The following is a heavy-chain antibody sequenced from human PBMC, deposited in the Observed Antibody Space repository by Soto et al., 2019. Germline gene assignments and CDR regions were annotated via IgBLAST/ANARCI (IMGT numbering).Heavy chain of an antibody. CDR2: IDYNGNT. V-gene: IGHV4-31*03. Sequence: QVQLQESGPGLVKPSQTLSLTCTVSGASISSRQYYWSWIRQHPGEGLGWIGYIDYNGNTLYNPCLRSRITIPADTSKNQFSLKLSSVTAADTAVYFCARGRGSNDWNHYFDYWGQGALVTVSS. J-gene: IGHJ4*02. CDR1: GASISSRQYY. CDR3: ARGRGSNDWNHYFDY. D-gene: IGHD2-15*01.